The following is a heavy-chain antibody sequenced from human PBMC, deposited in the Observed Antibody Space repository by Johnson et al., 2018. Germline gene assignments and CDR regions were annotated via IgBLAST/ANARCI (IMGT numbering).Heavy chain of an antibody. Sequence: QVQLVQSGGGVVQXGRSLRLSCVASGFTFSRYGMHWVRQAPGKGLEWVAVISVDGSQRYYADSVKGRFNISRDNSKNTLFVRMNSLRTEDTALYHGAKADGSGNYMDFWGKGTTVTVSS. D-gene: IGHD3-10*01. CDR3: AKADGSGNYMDF. CDR2: ISVDGSQR. J-gene: IGHJ6*03. V-gene: IGHV3-30*18. CDR1: GFTFSRYG.